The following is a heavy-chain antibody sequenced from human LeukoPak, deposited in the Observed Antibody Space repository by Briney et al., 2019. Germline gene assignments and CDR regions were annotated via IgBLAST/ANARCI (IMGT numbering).Heavy chain of an antibody. V-gene: IGHV4-39*01. CDR1: GGSISSYY. Sequence: SETLSLTCTVSGGSISSYYWGWIRQPPGKGLEWIGSMYYSGSNYYNPSLKSRITISEDTSKNQFSLKLRSVTAADTAVYYCARHRGYCSGSRCYSVWFDPWGQGTLVTVSP. CDR2: MYYSGSN. J-gene: IGHJ5*02. D-gene: IGHD2-15*01. CDR3: ARHRGYCSGSRCYSVWFDP.